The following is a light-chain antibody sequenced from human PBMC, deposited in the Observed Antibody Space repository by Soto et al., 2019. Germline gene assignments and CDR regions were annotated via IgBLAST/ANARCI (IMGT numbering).Light chain of an antibody. CDR2: EDN. V-gene: IGLV2-23*01. CDR3: CSYAPITTVV. CDR1: SSDVGSYNL. Sequence: QSALTQPASVSGSPGQSITISCTGTSSDVGSYNLVSWYQQHPGKAPKLMIYEDNKRPSGVSNRFSGSKSGNTASLTISGFQAEDEAHYYCCSYAPITTVVFGGGTQLTVL. J-gene: IGLJ3*02.